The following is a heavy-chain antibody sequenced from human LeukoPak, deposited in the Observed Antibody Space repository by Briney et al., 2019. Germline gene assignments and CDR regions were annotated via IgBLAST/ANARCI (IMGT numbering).Heavy chain of an antibody. CDR3: AASGRATLGWFDP. CDR2: IYNSGGT. V-gene: IGHV4-4*07. D-gene: IGHD1-14*01. J-gene: IGHJ5*02. Sequence: SETLSLTCTVSGGSLSSYYWSWIRQSAGKGLEWIGRIYNSGGTDYNPSLRSRVTMSVDTSKTQFSPKLSSVTAADTAMYYCAASGRATLGWFDPWGQGTLVTVSS. CDR1: GGSLSSYY.